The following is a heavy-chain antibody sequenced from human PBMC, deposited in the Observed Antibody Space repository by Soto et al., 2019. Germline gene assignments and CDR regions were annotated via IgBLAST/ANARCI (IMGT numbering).Heavy chain of an antibody. J-gene: IGHJ3*01. CDR1: GLTFSSYA. CDR2: VTGNGGDT. CDR3: ASEGGGKGALDF. D-gene: IGHD2-15*01. Sequence: GGSLRLSCAASGLTFSSYAMNWVRQAPGKGLECVSTVTGNGGDTYYSDSVEGRFTISRDNSKNTLYLQMNSLRVEDTAVYYCASEGGGKGALDFWGQGTMVTVSS. V-gene: IGHV3-23*01.